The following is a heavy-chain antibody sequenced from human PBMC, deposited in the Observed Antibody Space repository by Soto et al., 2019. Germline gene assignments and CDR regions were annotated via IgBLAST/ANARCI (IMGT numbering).Heavy chain of an antibody. CDR1: GGTFSSYN. V-gene: IGHV1-18*01. Sequence: ASVKVSCKASGGTFSSYNISWVRQAPGQGLEWMGWISANNGNTNYAQNLQGRVTMTTDRSTSTSYMELRSLRSDDTAVYYCARDLGARYCISTSCYFDYWAQGTLVTVSS. D-gene: IGHD2-2*01. CDR2: ISANNGNT. CDR3: ARDLGARYCISTSCYFDY. J-gene: IGHJ4*02.